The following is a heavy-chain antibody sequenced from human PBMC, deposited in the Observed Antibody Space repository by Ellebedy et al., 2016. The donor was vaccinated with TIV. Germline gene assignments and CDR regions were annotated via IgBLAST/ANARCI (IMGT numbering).Heavy chain of an antibody. CDR2: IYWDGDQ. CDR1: GFSLSTTGVG. J-gene: IGHJ4*02. CDR3: ALRLGGYHFSEY. D-gene: IGHD3-3*01. Sequence: SGPTLVKPTQTLTLTCTFPGFSLSTTGVGVGWIRQPPGKALEWLALIYWDGDQRYSPSLKSRLTITKDTSKNQVVLTMSDMDPMDTGTYYCALRLGGYHFSEYWGQGSRVTVSS. V-gene: IGHV2-5*02.